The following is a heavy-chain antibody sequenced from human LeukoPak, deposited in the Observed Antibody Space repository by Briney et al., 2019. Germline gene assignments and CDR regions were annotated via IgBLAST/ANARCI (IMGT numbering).Heavy chain of an antibody. Sequence: QAVGSLRLSCAASGFTFSTYWMHWVRKAPGKGLVWVSRIGSDGRSTTYADSVKGRFTISRDNAKNTLYLQMNTLRVEDTAVYYCARDPSGSSTTSFDYWGQGTLVTVSS. V-gene: IGHV3-74*03. CDR1: GFTFSTYW. J-gene: IGHJ4*02. CDR3: ARDPSGSSTTSFDY. D-gene: IGHD3-10*01. CDR2: IGSDGRST.